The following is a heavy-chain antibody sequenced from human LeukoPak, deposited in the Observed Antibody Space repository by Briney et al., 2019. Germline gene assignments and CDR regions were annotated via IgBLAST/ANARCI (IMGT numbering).Heavy chain of an antibody. CDR2: IIPIFGTA. CDR1: GGTFSSYA. Sequence: SVKVSCKASGGTFSSYAISWVRQAPGQGLEWMGGIIPIFGTANYAQKFQGRVTITSDESTSTAYMELSSLRSEDTAVYYCARVDQWLVLGAFDIWGQGTMVTVSS. J-gene: IGHJ3*02. D-gene: IGHD6-19*01. V-gene: IGHV1-69*13. CDR3: ARVDQWLVLGAFDI.